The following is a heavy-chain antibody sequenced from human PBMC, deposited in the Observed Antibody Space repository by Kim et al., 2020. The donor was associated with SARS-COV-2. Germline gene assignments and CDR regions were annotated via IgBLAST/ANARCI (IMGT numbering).Heavy chain of an antibody. J-gene: IGHJ4*02. CDR3: TTDYERIGGLCDGETCYRESL. D-gene: IGHD2-21*01. V-gene: IGHV3-15*01. Sequence: GGSLRLSCAASGFTFTKVWLSWVRQAPGKGLEWVGRIRSKADGGTADYAAPVKGRFTSSRDDLKNTLYLQMNGLRAEDTAYYHCTTDYERIGGLCDGETCYRESLWGQGTLVTVSS. CDR2: IRSKADGGTA. CDR1: GFTFTKVW.